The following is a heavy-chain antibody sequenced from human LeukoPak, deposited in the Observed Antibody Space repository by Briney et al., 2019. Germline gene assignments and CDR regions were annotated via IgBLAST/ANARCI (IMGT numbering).Heavy chain of an antibody. J-gene: IGHJ4*02. CDR2: ISSSSSYI. CDR1: RFTFSSYR. CDR3: ARGPWGNYYDSSGNDY. D-gene: IGHD3-22*01. V-gene: IGHV3-21*01. Sequence: GGSLRLSCAASRFTFSSYRMNWIRQAPGKGLEWVSSISSSSSYIYYADSVKGRFTISRDNAKNSLYLQMNSLRAEDTAVSYCARGPWGNYYDSSGNDYWGQGTLVTVSS.